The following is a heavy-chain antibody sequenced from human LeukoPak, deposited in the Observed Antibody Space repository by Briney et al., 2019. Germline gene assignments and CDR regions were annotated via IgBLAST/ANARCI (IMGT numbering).Heavy chain of an antibody. CDR1: GFTFSSYE. Sequence: PGGSLRLSCAASGFTFSSYEMNWVRQAPGKELEWVSYISSSGSTIYYADSVKGRFTISRDNSKNTLYLQMNSLRTEDTAVYYCANGDYGSGTYYKEVHYWGQGTLVTVSS. CDR2: ISSSGSTI. V-gene: IGHV3-48*03. CDR3: ANGDYGSGTYYKEVHY. D-gene: IGHD3-10*01. J-gene: IGHJ4*02.